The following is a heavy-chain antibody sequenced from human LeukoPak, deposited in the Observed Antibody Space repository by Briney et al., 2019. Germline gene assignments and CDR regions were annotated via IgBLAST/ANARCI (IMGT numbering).Heavy chain of an antibody. CDR1: GYSFTSYW. D-gene: IGHD2-2*02. J-gene: IGHJ5*02. CDR2: IYPDDSDT. Sequence: GESLKISCKGSGYSFTSYWIGWVRQMPGKGLEWMGIIYPDDSDTRYSPSFQGQVTISADKSISTGYLQWSSLKASDTAMYYCARQLPIVVVPAAIGNWFDPWGQGTLVTVSS. CDR3: ARQLPIVVVPAAIGNWFDP. V-gene: IGHV5-51*01.